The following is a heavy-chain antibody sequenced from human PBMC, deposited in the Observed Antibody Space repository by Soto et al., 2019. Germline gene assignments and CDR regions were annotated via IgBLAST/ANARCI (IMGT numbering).Heavy chain of an antibody. CDR2: ISPRSTFR. J-gene: IGHJ5*02. Sequence: GGSLRLSCATPGFSFSDSYMSWIRQAPGKGLEWISYISPRSTFRDYAESVKGRFTISRDSVKNSLYLQMNNLTAGDTGVYYCARGGGGGLFDPWGQGSLVTVSS. D-gene: IGHD2-21*01. CDR1: GFSFSDSY. CDR3: ARGGGGGLFDP. V-gene: IGHV3-11*06.